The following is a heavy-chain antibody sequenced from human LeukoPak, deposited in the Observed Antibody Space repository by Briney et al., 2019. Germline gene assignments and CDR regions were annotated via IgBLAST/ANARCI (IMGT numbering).Heavy chain of an antibody. CDR3: ARGNYGDYAIDY. CDR2: IYYSGST. V-gene: IGHV4-31*03. J-gene: IGHJ4*02. CDR1: GGSISSGGYY. Sequence: SETLSLTRTVSGGSISSGGYYWSWIRQHPGKGLEWIGYIYYSGSTYYNPSLKSRVTISVDTSKNQFSLKLSSVTAADTAVYYCARGNYGDYAIDYWGQGTLVTVSS. D-gene: IGHD4-17*01.